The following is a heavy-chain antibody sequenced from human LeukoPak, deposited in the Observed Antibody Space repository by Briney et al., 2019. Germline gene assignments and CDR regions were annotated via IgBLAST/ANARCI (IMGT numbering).Heavy chain of an antibody. CDR1: GYTFTSYG. CDR3: ATERPTRISS. V-gene: IGHV1-18*01. D-gene: IGHD3-22*01. Sequence: ASVKVSCKASGYTFTSYGISWVRQGPGQGLEWMGWISVYNGNTNYAQKLQGRVTMTTDTSTSTAYMERSSLRSEDTAVYSCATERPTRISSWGQGTLVTVSS. CDR2: ISVYNGNT. J-gene: IGHJ4*02.